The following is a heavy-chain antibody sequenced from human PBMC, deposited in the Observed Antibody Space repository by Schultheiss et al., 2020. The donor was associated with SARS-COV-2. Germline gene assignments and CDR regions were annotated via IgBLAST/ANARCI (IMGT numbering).Heavy chain of an antibody. J-gene: IGHJ6*02. V-gene: IGHV3-21*01. Sequence: GGSLRLSCAVSGFTFSSYWMSWVRQAPGKGLEWVSSISSSSSYIYYADSVKGRFTISRDNAKNSLYLQMNSLRAEDTAVYYCARDVVGGTRYGMDVWGQGTTVTVSS. CDR1: GFTFSSYW. CDR3: ARDVVGGTRYGMDV. CDR2: ISSSSSYI. D-gene: IGHD1-26*01.